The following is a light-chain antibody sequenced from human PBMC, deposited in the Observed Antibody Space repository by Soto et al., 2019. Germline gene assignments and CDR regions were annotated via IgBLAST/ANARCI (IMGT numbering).Light chain of an antibody. V-gene: IGLV1-51*01. Sequence: QSALTQPPSVSAAPGQMVTISCSGSSSNIGTNYVSWYQQLPGTAPKLLIYDNDKRPSGIPDRFSASKSGTSATLGITGLQTGDEAGYYCGTWDSRLSAVVFGGGTKLTVL. CDR2: DND. CDR3: GTWDSRLSAVV. CDR1: SSNIGTNY. J-gene: IGLJ2*01.